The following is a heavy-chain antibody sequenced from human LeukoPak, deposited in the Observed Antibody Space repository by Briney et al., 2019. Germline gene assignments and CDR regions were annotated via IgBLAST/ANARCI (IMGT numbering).Heavy chain of an antibody. D-gene: IGHD1-1*01. CDR3: ARATFSNWNGLGYFDY. CDR2: ISSSGSTI. Sequence: PGGSLRLSCAASGFTFSGYEMNWVRQAPGKGLEWVSYISSSGSTIYYADSVKGRFTISRDNAKNSLYLQMNSLRAEDTAVYYCARATFSNWNGLGYFDYWGQGTLVTVSS. CDR1: GFTFSGYE. V-gene: IGHV3-48*03. J-gene: IGHJ4*02.